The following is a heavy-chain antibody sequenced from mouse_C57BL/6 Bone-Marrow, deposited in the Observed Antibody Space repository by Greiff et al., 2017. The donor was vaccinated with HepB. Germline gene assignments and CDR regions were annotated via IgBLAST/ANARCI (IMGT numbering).Heavy chain of an antibody. CDR3: ARPLTTVVDYYAMDY. J-gene: IGHJ4*01. Sequence: EVKVVESGGGLVKPGGSLKLSCAASGLTFSDYGMHWVRQAPEKGLEWVAYISSGSSTIYYADTVKGRFTISRDNAKNTLFLQMTSLRSEDTAMYYCARPLTTVVDYYAMDYWGQGTSVTVSS. V-gene: IGHV5-17*01. D-gene: IGHD1-1*01. CDR1: GLTFSDYG. CDR2: ISSGSSTI.